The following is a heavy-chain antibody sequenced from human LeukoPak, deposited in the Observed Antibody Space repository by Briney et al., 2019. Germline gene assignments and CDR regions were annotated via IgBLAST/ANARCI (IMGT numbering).Heavy chain of an antibody. CDR2: IRGSSSYM. D-gene: IGHD2-15*01. V-gene: IGHV3-21*01. J-gene: IGHJ4*02. CDR3: AREGVGYYLDQ. CDR1: GFSFSSYS. Sequence: GGSPRLSCAGSGFSFSSYSLNWVRQAPGKGLEWVSFIRGSSSYMYYADSVKGRFTISRDNAKNSLYLQMNNLRAEDTAVYYCAREGVGYYLDQWGQGTLVTVSS.